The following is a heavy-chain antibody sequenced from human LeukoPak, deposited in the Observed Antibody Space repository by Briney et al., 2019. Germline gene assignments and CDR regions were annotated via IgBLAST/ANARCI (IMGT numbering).Heavy chain of an antibody. CDR2: FSSDGSST. V-gene: IGHV3-64*04. CDR3: AKRTAVTGAIDF. Sequence: PGGSLRLSCSASGFTFSSSAMYWVRQAPGKGLEYVSAFSSDGSSTFYADSVKGRFTISRDNSKNTLFLQMNSLRAEDTAVYYCAKRTAVTGAIDFWGRGTLVTVSS. CDR1: GFTFSSSA. D-gene: IGHD6-19*01. J-gene: IGHJ4*02.